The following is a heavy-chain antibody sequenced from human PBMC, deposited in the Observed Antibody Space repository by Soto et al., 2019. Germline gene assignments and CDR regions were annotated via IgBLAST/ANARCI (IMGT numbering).Heavy chain of an antibody. CDR2: INPNSGGT. V-gene: IGHV1-2*04. CDR3: ARAGDSSGYLDDAFDI. D-gene: IGHD3-22*01. Sequence: QVQLVQSGAEVKKPGASVKVSCKASGYTFTGYYMHWVRQAPGQGLEWMGWINPNSGGTNYAQKFQGWVTMTRDTSISTAYMELSRLRSDDTAVYYCARAGDSSGYLDDAFDIWGQGTMVTVSS. CDR1: GYTFTGYY. J-gene: IGHJ3*02.